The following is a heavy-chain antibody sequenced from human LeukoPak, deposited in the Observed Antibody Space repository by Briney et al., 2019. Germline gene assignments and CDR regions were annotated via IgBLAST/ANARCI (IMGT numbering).Heavy chain of an antibody. V-gene: IGHV4-59*11. CDR3: ARDLVTVTKGFDI. J-gene: IGHJ3*02. Sequence: SETLSLTCAVSDDSFSSHYWTWIRQPPGKGLERIGYISYIGRTNYNPSLKSRVTISIDTSKNQFSLKLTSVTAADTAVYYCARDLVTVTKGFDIWGQGTMVSVSS. D-gene: IGHD4-17*01. CDR1: DDSFSSHY. CDR2: ISYIGRT.